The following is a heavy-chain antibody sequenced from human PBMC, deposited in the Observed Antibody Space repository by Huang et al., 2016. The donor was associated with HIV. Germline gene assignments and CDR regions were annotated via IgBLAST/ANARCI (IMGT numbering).Heavy chain of an antibody. CDR2: ISYDGSNK. V-gene: IGHV3-30*03. CDR3: ALKGDSSGWEYFRH. CDR1: GFIFSNYG. D-gene: IGHD6-19*01. Sequence: QVQLVESGGGVVQPGRSLRLSCAAFGFIFSNYGVHWVRQAPGKGLEGVALISYDGSNKYYTDSVKGRFSISRDNSKNTLYLQMNSLRAEDTAVYYCALKGDSSGWEYFRHWGQGTLVTVSS. J-gene: IGHJ1*01.